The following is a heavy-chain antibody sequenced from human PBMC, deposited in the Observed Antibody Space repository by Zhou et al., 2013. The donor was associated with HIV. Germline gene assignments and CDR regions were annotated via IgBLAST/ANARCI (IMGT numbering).Heavy chain of an antibody. D-gene: IGHD1-26*01. CDR2: INPKGGSP. CDR3: ARDHSNTAWDRPCWWFDP. Sequence: QVHLVQSGAEVKNPGASVKISCQASGYTFTSNWMHWVRQAPGQGLEWMGIINPKGGSPSYAQKFLDRVTITSDTSTSTFYMEVSSLRSDDTAVYYCARDHSNTAWDRPCWWFDPWGQGTLVTVSS. J-gene: IGHJ5*02. CDR1: GYTFTSNW. V-gene: IGHV1-46*01.